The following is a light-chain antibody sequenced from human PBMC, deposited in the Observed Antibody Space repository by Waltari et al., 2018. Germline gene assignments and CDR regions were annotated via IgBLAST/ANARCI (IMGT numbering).Light chain of an antibody. J-gene: IGLJ2*01. CDR1: SSDVGGYNY. CDR3: SSYTSSSTLV. Sequence: QSALTQPASVSGSPGQSITISCTGTSSDVGGYNYVSWYQQHPGKAPKLMIYDVSNRPSVVSNRCSGSKSGNTAYLTISGLQAEDEANYYCSSYTSSSTLVFGGGTKLTVL. CDR2: DVS. V-gene: IGLV2-14*03.